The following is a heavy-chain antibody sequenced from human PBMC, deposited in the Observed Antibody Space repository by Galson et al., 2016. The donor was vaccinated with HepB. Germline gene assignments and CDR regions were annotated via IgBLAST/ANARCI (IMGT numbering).Heavy chain of an antibody. CDR2: DSMDGRRK. CDR1: GFIFRGYG. CDR3: AKRHEYCPPVGCSVDY. Sequence: SLRLSCAGSGFIFRGYGMHWVRQAPSKGLEWVAADSMDGRRKFYADSVRGRFTISRDNSNNMLFLQMDSLRPDDTAVYYCAKRHEYCPPVGCSVDYWGQGTLVSVSS. D-gene: IGHD2/OR15-2a*01. V-gene: IGHV3-30*18. J-gene: IGHJ4*02.